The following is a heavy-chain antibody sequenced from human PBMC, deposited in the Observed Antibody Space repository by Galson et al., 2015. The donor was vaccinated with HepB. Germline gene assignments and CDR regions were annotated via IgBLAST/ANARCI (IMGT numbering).Heavy chain of an antibody. CDR3: ANLNAAAYTY. CDR2: ISDRGDTT. Sequence: SLRLSCAASGFTFSTYAMSWARQAPGKGLGWVSSISDRGDTTYYADSVKGRFTISRDNSKTTLFLRMNSLRAEDTAVYYCANLNAAAYTYWGRGTLVTVSS. V-gene: IGHV3-23*01. J-gene: IGHJ4*02. D-gene: IGHD3-16*01. CDR1: GFTFSTYA.